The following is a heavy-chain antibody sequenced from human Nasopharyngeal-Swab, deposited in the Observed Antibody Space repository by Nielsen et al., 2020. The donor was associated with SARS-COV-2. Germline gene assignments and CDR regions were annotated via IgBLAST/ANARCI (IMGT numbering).Heavy chain of an antibody. CDR2: SSAYNSNT. D-gene: IGHD6-19*01. V-gene: IGHV1-18*01. J-gene: IGHJ4*02. CDR3: ARKRGEQWLSHFDY. CDR1: GYTFINYG. Sequence: ASVKVSCKASGYTFINYGITWVRQAPGQGLEWMGWSSAYNSNTNYAQKFQGRVTMTTDTSTNTAYMELRSLRSDDTAVYYCARKRGEQWLSHFDYWGQGTLVTVSS.